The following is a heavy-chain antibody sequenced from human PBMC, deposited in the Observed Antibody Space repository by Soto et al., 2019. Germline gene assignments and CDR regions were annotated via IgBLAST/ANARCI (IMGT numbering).Heavy chain of an antibody. V-gene: IGHV3-7*03. CDR2: INADGSET. CDR1: EFRFSLWW. J-gene: IGHJ3*02. CDR3: TRDPSGHNDRIATYYGAFDI. Sequence: PGGSLRLSGRASEFRFSLWWMTWLRQAPGKGLEWVGKINADGSETFYGGSVEGRFTIPRDNAENSVYLQMTSLRVEDTAVYYCTRDPSGHNDRIATYYGAFDIWGQATLVTVSS. D-gene: IGHD3-10*01.